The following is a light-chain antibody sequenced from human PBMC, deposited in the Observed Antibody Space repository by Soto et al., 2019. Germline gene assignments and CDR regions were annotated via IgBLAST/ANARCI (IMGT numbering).Light chain of an antibody. CDR3: QSYDSSLSVL. V-gene: IGLV1-40*01. CDR2: GNS. CDR1: SSNIGAGYD. J-gene: IGLJ2*01. Sequence: QAVVTQPPSVSGAPGQRVTISCTGSSSNIGAGYDVHWYQQLPGTAPKLLIYGNSNRPSGVPDRFSGSKSGTSASLAITGLQREVEDDYRCQSYDSSLSVLFGGGTKLTVL.